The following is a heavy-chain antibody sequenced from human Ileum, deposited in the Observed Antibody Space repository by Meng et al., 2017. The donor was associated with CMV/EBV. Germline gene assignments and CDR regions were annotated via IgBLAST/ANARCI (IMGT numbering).Heavy chain of an antibody. D-gene: IGHD6-6*01. CDR3: ARKGISSSSPIDY. Sequence: EADVITFSVSTLQWVRRPPGKWLGLFSAVDSDGGTTYYADSMKGRFTIAGDNSKYTLYLQMGCLRAEDMSISYCARKGISSSSPIDYWGQGTLVTVSS. J-gene: IGHJ4*02. CDR2: VDSDGGTT. CDR1: VITFSVST. V-gene: IGHV3-64*02.